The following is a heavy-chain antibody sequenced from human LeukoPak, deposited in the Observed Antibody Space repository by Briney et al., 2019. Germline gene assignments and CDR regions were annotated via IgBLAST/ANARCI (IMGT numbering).Heavy chain of an antibody. Sequence: PGRSLRLSCAASGFIFSTYGINWVRQAPGKGLEWVAGIQYDGSKQYYIDSVKGRFTTSRDNSRNTVNLQMNSLRAEDTAVYYCVRDFQAKPAFDVWGQGTMVTVSS. V-gene: IGHV3-33*05. CDR2: IQYDGSKQ. D-gene: IGHD1-14*01. CDR3: VRDFQAKPAFDV. CDR1: GFIFSTYG. J-gene: IGHJ3*01.